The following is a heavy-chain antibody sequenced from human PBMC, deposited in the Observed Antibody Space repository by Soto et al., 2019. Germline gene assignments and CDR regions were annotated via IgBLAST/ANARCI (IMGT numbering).Heavy chain of an antibody. CDR3: ARVPLLWFGELPDQYYYYYMDV. D-gene: IGHD3-10*01. CDR2: IYYSGST. CDR1: GGSISSGGYY. V-gene: IGHV4-31*03. Sequence: SETLSLTCTVSGGSISSGGYYWSWIRQHPGKGLEWIGYIYYSGSTYYNPSLKSRVTISVDTSKNQFSLKLSSVTAADTAVYYCARVPLLWFGELPDQYYYYYMDVWGKGTTVTVSS. J-gene: IGHJ6*03.